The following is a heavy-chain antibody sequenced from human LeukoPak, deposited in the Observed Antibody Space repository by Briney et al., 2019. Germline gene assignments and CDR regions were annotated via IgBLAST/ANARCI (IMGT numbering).Heavy chain of an antibody. CDR1: GLSFSSSW. V-gene: IGHV3-7*01. CDR2: INEDGSSR. CDR3: ARDRAGGDYDY. J-gene: IGHJ4*02. D-gene: IGHD3-16*01. Sequence: GGSLRLSCVASGLSFSSSWMTWVRQAPGKGLEWVAIINEDGSSRDHADSVKDRFTISRDNAKNSLYLQMNSLRVEDTAVYSCARDRAGGDYDYWGQGTLVTVSS.